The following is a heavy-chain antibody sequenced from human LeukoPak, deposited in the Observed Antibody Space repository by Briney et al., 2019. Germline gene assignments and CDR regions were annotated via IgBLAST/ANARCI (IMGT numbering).Heavy chain of an antibody. CDR3: VKDIRPEYRTSGGYFDS. V-gene: IGHV3-9*03. Sequence: PGGSLRLSCAASGFIFDDYAMHWVRQVPGKGLEWVSGINWNSKEIQYADSVKGRFTIFRDNSKKFLYLQMNSLRPEDMALYYCVKDIRPEYRTSGGYFDSWGQGTLLIVSS. CDR2: INWNSKEI. J-gene: IGHJ4*02. CDR1: GFIFDDYA. D-gene: IGHD2-15*01.